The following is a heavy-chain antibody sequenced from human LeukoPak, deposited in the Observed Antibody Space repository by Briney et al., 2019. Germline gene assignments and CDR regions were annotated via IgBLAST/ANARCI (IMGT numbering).Heavy chain of an antibody. CDR2: IYYSGST. CDR1: GGSIGGHY. CDR3: ARHAAVAAYYYGMDV. D-gene: IGHD6-19*01. J-gene: IGHJ6*02. Sequence: SETLSLTCTVSGGSIGGHYWSWIRQPPGKGLEWIGYIYYSGSTNYNPSLKSRVTISVDTSKNQFSLKLSSVTAADTAVYYCARHAAVAAYYYGMDVWGQGTTVTVSS. V-gene: IGHV4-59*08.